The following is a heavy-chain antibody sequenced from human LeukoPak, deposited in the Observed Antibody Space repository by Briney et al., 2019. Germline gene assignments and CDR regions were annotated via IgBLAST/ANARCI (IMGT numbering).Heavy chain of an antibody. J-gene: IGHJ3*01. CDR1: GFTVSSNH. D-gene: IGHD2-21*02. CDR2: IHSGGST. CDR3: AGSYCGGDCLGAFDV. V-gene: IGHV3-53*01. Sequence: GGSLRLSCAASGFTVSSNHMNWVRQAPGKGLEWVSLIHSGGSTYYADSVKGRFTISRDNAKNSLYLQMNSLRDEDTAVYYCAGSYCGGDCLGAFDVWGQGTMVTVSS.